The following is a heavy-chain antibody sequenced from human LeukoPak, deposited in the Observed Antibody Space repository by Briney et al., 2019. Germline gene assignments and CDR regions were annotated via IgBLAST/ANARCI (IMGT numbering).Heavy chain of an antibody. Sequence: PGGSLRLSCAASGFTFDDYAMHWVRQAPGKGLEWVSLISWDGDTTYYADSVKGRFTISRDNDQNSLYLEMNNLRPDDTALYHCVKSGGYFYMDAWGKGTTVIVSS. D-gene: IGHD2-15*01. CDR1: GFTFDDYA. CDR3: VKSGGYFYMDA. CDR2: ISWDGDTT. V-gene: IGHV3-43D*04. J-gene: IGHJ6*03.